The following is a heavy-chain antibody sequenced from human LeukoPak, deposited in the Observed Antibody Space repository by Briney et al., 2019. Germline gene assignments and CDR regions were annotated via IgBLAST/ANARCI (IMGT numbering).Heavy chain of an antibody. Sequence: GASVKVSCKASGYTLTSYGISWVRQAPGQGLEWMGWISAYNGNTDTSTSTAYMELRSLRSDDTAVYYCARETYYYDSSGYYYFDYWGQGTLVTVSS. D-gene: IGHD3-22*01. J-gene: IGHJ4*02. V-gene: IGHV1-18*01. CDR3: ARETYYYDSSGYYYFDY. CDR1: GYTLTSYG. CDR2: ISAYNGN.